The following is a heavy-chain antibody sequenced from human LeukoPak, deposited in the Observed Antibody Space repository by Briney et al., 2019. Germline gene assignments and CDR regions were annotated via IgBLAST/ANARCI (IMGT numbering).Heavy chain of an antibody. CDR3: ARPGSSLYSAPFDY. V-gene: IGHV3-33*01. J-gene: IGHJ4*02. D-gene: IGHD6-13*01. Sequence: PGGSLRLSCAASGFTFSNYGMHWVRQAPGKGLEWVAVIWYDGTNKYYADSVKGRFTISRDNSKNTLYLQMNSLRAEDTAVYYCARPGSSLYSAPFDYWGQGTLVTVSS. CDR1: GFTFSNYG. CDR2: IWYDGTNK.